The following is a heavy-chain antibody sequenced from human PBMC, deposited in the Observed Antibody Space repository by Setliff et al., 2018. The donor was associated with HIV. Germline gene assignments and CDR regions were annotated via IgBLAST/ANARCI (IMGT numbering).Heavy chain of an antibody. Sequence: SETLSLTCAVYGGSFSAYYWSWIRQSPEMGLEWIAEISHTGSTKYNPSLGSRVTISLATSKNQFSLILRSLSAADTAVYYCARDKRYRFPFDSWGQGTLVTVSS. J-gene: IGHJ4*02. D-gene: IGHD2-2*02. CDR3: ARDKRYRFPFDS. CDR1: GGSFSAYY. CDR2: ISHTGST. V-gene: IGHV4-34*01.